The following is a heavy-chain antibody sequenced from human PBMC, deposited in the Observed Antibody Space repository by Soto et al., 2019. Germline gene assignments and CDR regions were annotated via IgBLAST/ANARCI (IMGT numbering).Heavy chain of an antibody. J-gene: IGHJ5*02. D-gene: IGHD3-10*01. CDR1: GDTFNSYA. Sequence: QVQLVQSGAEVKKPGSSVKVACKASGDTFNSYAMNWVRQAPGQGLEWMGGIIPIYGTANYAQKFRGRVTITADESTSTAYVELSSLRSEDTAVYYCARVSGMGRGVSDNGFDPWGQGTLVTVSS. CDR2: IIPIYGTA. V-gene: IGHV1-69*01. CDR3: ARVSGMGRGVSDNGFDP.